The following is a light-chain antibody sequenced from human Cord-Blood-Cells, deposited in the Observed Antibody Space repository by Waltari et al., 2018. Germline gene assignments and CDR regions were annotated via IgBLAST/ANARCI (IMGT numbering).Light chain of an antibody. Sequence: EIVLTQSPATLSLSPGERATLSCRASQSVSSYLAWYQQKPGQAPRLLIYDASNRATGITARFSGSGSGTDFTLTISSLEPEDFAVYYCQQRSNWPPTLTCGGGTKVEIK. V-gene: IGKV3-11*01. CDR2: DAS. CDR1: QSVSSY. J-gene: IGKJ4*01. CDR3: QQRSNWPPTLT.